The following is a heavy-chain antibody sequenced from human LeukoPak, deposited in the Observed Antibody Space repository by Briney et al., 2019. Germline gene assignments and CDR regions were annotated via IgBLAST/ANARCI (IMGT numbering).Heavy chain of an antibody. CDR2: ISYDGVNK. D-gene: IGHD2-15*01. J-gene: IGHJ4*02. CDR3: AKAGGYCSGGNCYSNF. CDR1: GFPFTDYG. V-gene: IGHV3-30*18. Sequence: GGSLRLPCAASGFPFTDYGMHWVRQAPGKGLEWVAIISYDGVNKYYAASAKGRFTISRDNSKNTLYLQMNTLRAEDTAVYYCAKAGGYCSGGNCYSNFWGQGTLVTVSS.